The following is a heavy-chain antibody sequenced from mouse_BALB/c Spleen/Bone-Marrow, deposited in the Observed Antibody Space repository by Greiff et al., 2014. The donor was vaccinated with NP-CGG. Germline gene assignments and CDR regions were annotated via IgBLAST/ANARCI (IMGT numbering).Heavy chain of an antibody. Sequence: QVQLQQSGPELVKPGASVRISCKASGYTFTSYYIHWVKQRPGQGLEWIGWTYPGNVNTKYNEKFKGKATLTADKSSSTAYMQLSSLTSEGSAVYFCARDTMDYWGQGTSVTVSS. CDR1: GYTFTSYY. J-gene: IGHJ4*01. CDR3: ARDTMDY. CDR2: TYPGNVNT. V-gene: IGHV1S56*01.